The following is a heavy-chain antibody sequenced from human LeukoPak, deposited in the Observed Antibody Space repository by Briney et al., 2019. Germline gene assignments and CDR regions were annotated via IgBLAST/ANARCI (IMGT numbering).Heavy chain of an antibody. V-gene: IGHV1-69*13. J-gene: IGHJ6*03. CDR1: GGTFSIYA. Sequence: AASVKVSCKASGGTFSIYAISWVRQAPGQGLEWMGGIIPIFGTANYAQKFQGRVTITADESTSTAYMELSSLRSEDTAVYYCARGMIPSLYYYYMDVWGKGTTVTVSS. D-gene: IGHD3-16*01. CDR3: ARGMIPSLYYYYMDV. CDR2: IIPIFGTA.